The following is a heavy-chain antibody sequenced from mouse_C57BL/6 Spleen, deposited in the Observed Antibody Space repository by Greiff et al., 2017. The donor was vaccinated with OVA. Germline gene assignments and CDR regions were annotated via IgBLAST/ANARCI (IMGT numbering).Heavy chain of an antibody. CDR1: GYTFTSYW. CDR3: ARKGYDWYFDV. V-gene: IGHV1-69*01. CDR2: IDPSDSYT. Sequence: VQLQQPGAELVMPGASVKLSCKASGYTFTSYWMHWVKQRPGQGLEWIGEIDPSDSYTNYNQKFKGKSTLTVDKSSSTAYMQLSSLTSEDSAVYYGARKGYDWYFDVWGTGTTVTVSS. D-gene: IGHD2-2*01. J-gene: IGHJ1*03.